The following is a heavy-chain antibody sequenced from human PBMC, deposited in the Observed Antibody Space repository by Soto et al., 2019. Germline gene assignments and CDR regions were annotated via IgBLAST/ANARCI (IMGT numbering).Heavy chain of an antibody. CDR1: GFTFSNAW. Sequence: PGGSLRLSCAASGFTFSNAWMSWVRQAPGKGLEWVGRIKSKTDGGTTDYAAPVKGRFTISRDDSKNTLYLQMNSLKTEDTAVYYCTAEAIVVEIYYYYGMDVWGQGTRVTVSS. J-gene: IGHJ6*02. CDR2: IKSKTDGGTT. CDR3: TAEAIVVEIYYYYGMDV. V-gene: IGHV3-15*01. D-gene: IGHD3-22*01.